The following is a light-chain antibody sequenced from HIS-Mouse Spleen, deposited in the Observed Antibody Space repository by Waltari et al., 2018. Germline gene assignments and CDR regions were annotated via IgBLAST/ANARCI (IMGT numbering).Light chain of an antibody. J-gene: IGLJ2*01. CDR2: EDS. CDR3: YSTDSSGNHRV. V-gene: IGLV3-10*01. CDR1: ALAKKY. Sequence: SYELTQPPSASVSPGQTARITCPGEALAKKYAYWYQQKSGQAPVLVLYEDSKRPSGIPERFSGSSSGTMATLTISGAQVEDEADYYCYSTDSSGNHRVFGGGTKLTVL.